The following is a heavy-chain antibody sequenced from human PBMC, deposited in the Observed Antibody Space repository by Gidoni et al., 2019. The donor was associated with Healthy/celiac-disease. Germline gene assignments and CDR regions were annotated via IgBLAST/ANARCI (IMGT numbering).Heavy chain of an antibody. CDR2: IIPILGLA. J-gene: IGHJ4*02. Sequence: QVQLVQSGAEVKKPGSSAKIPCTASGGNVSSYAISWVRNAPGQGLEWRGRIIPILGLANYAQKFQGSVTITADTSTSTAYMELSSLRSDDTAVYFCASFHSYGSGSYNQLDYWGQGTLVTVSS. D-gene: IGHD3-10*01. CDR1: GGNVSSYA. V-gene: IGHV1-69*04. CDR3: ASFHSYGSGSYNQLDY.